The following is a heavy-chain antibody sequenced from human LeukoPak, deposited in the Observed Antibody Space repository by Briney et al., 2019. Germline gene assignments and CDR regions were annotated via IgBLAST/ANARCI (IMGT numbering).Heavy chain of an antibody. D-gene: IGHD1-26*01. Sequence: GGYLRLYCAASGFTFSSYAMHWVRQAPGKGLEWVAVISYDGSNKYYADSVKGRFTISRDNSKNTPYLQMNSLRAEDTAVYYCARSGVVGALKDYWGQGTLVTVSS. CDR1: GFTFSSYA. CDR2: ISYDGSNK. V-gene: IGHV3-30-3*01. CDR3: ARSGVVGALKDY. J-gene: IGHJ4*02.